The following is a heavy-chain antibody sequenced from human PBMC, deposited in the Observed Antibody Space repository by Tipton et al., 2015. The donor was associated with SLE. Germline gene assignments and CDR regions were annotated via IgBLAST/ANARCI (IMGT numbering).Heavy chain of an antibody. J-gene: IGHJ6*02. V-gene: IGHV3-11*04. CDR3: ARDQKGYFGLDV. CDR2: ISSSGGTK. Sequence: SLRLSCATSGFTFSDYYMAWIRQAPGKGLEWVSYISSSGGTKYYTESVKGRFTLSRDNAKNSLFLQMTSLRAEDTGVYYCARDQKGYFGLDVWGQGTAVTVSS. CDR1: GFTFSDYY.